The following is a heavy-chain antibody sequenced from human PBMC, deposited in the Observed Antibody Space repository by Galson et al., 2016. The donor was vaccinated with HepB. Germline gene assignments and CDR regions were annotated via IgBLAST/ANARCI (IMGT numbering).Heavy chain of an antibody. J-gene: IGHJ4*02. V-gene: IGHV3-21*01. Sequence: SLRLSCAASGFTFSSNSMNWVRQAPGKGLEWVSSISTSGSYIYYADSVRGRFTISRDNARNSRYLQMNSLRAEDTAVYYCARSPSGFTFGKIDYWGQGSLVTVSS. D-gene: IGHD3-10*01. CDR2: ISTSGSYI. CDR1: GFTFSSNS. CDR3: ARSPSGFTFGKIDY.